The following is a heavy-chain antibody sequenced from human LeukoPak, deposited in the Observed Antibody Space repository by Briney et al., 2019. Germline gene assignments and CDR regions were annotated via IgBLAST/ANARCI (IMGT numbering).Heavy chain of an antibody. CDR3: ARAPWQLSPFDF. CDR1: GFTFSTVW. J-gene: IGHJ4*02. V-gene: IGHV3-7*01. CDR2: IKQDESEK. D-gene: IGHD6-6*01. Sequence: PGGSLRPSCAASGFTFSTVWMSCVRQAPGKGLEWVANIKQDESEKYYVDSVKGRFYISRDNARNSLSLQMNRLRPEDPAVYYCARAPWQLSPFDFWGQGVLVTVSS.